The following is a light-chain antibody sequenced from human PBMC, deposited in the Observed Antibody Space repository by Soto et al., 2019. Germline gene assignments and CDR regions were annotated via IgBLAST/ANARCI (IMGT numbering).Light chain of an antibody. Sequence: QSVLTQPASVSGSPGQSITISCTGTSSDVGGYNYVSWYQQHPGKAPKLMMYEVTNRPSGVSNRFSGSKSGNTASLTISGLQAEDEADYYCSSYTSSSTPHYVFGTGTKLTVL. J-gene: IGLJ1*01. V-gene: IGLV2-14*01. CDR1: SSDVGGYNY. CDR3: SSYTSSSTPHYV. CDR2: EVT.